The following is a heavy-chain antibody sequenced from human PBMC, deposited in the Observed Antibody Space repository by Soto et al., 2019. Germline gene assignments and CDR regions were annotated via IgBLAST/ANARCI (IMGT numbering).Heavy chain of an antibody. CDR1: GYTFTSYG. J-gene: IGHJ4*02. D-gene: IGHD4-17*01. CDR2: ISAYNGNT. CDR3: ARFLRVTREDDY. Sequence: QIQLVQSGAEVKKPGASVKVSCKASGYTFTSYGISWVRQAPGQGLEWMGWISAYNGNTNYAQKFQGRVTMTTDTATSTAYMELRSLRSDDTAIYYCARFLRVTREDDYWGQGTLVTVSS. V-gene: IGHV1-18*01.